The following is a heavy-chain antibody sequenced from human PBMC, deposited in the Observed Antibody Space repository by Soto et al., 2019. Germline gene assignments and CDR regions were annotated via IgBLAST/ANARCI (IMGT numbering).Heavy chain of an antibody. Sequence: ASVKVSGKVSGYTLTELSMHWVRQAPGKGLEWMGGFDPEDGETIYAQKLQGRVTMTEDTSTDTAYMELSSLRSEDTAVYYCATLYDSSGYYDYWGKGTLVTVSS. CDR2: FDPEDGET. CDR3: ATLYDSSGYYDY. V-gene: IGHV1-24*01. D-gene: IGHD3-22*01. J-gene: IGHJ4*02. CDR1: GYTLTELS.